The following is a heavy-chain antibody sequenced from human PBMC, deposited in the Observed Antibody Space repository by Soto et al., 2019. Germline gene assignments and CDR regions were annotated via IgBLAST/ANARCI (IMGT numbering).Heavy chain of an antibody. V-gene: IGHV1-69*13. CDR1: GGTFSSYA. CDR3: ATFPPAYYYDSSDYFQFDY. Sequence: SVKVSCKASGGTFSSYAISWVRQAPGQGLEWMGGIIPIFGTANYAQKFQGRVTITADESTSTAYMELSSLRSEDTAVYYCATFPPAYYYDSSDYFQFDYWGQGALVTVSS. D-gene: IGHD3-22*01. CDR2: IIPIFGTA. J-gene: IGHJ4*02.